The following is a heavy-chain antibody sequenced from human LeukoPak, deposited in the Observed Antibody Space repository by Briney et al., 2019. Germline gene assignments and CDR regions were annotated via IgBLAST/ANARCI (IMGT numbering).Heavy chain of an antibody. CDR3: ARRYYDYVWGGYRQNWFDP. V-gene: IGHV4-59*01. CDR1: GGSISSYY. D-gene: IGHD3-16*02. J-gene: IGHJ5*02. CDR2: IYYSGST. Sequence: SETLSLTCTVSGGSISSYYWSWIRQPPGKGLEWIGYIYYSGSTNYNPSLKSRVTISVDTSKNQFSLKLSSVTAADTAVYYCARRYYDYVWGGYRQNWFDPWGQGTLVTVSS.